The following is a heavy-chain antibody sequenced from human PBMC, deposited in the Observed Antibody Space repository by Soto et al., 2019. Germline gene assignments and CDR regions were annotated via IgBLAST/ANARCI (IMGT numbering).Heavy chain of an antibody. Sequence: QVQLQQWGAGLLKPSETLSLTCAVYGGSFSGYYWSWIRQPPGKGLEWIGEINHSGSTNYNPSLKIRFTISLDTSNNQFSLKLSSVTAADTAVYYCARAHGSYNWFDPWGQGTLVTVSS. CDR2: INHSGST. CDR3: ARAHGSYNWFDP. D-gene: IGHD3-16*02. V-gene: IGHV4-34*01. J-gene: IGHJ5*02. CDR1: GGSFSGYY.